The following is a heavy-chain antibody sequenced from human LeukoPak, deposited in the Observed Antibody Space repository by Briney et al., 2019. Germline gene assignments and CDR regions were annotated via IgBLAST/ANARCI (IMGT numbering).Heavy chain of an antibody. D-gene: IGHD6-25*01. Sequence: SETLSLTCTVSGGSISSSSYYWGWIRQPPGKGLEWIGSIYYSGSTYYNPSLKSRVTISVDTSKNQFSLKLSSVTAADTAVYYCARHKALTAAGDYWGQGTLVTVSS. J-gene: IGHJ4*02. CDR1: GGSISSSSYY. CDR2: IYYSGST. V-gene: IGHV4-39*01. CDR3: ARHKALTAAGDY.